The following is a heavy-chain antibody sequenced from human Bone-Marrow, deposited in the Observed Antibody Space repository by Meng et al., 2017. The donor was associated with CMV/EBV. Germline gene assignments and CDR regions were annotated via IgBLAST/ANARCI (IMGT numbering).Heavy chain of an antibody. J-gene: IGHJ1*01. CDR1: GFIFSRYE. CDR2: ISSGSSTI. D-gene: IGHD1-26*01. Sequence: YLKISCAASGFIFSRYEMNWVRQAPGKGLEWVSYISSGSSTIYYADSVKGRFTISRDNAKNSLYLQMNSLRVDDTAVYYWVSGGGPSWGQGTLVTVSS. CDR3: VSGGGPS. V-gene: IGHV3-48*03.